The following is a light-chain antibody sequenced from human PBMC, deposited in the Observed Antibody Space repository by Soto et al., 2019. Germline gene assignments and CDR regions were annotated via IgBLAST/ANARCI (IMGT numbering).Light chain of an antibody. Sequence: QSGLTQPPSASGTPGQTVIISCSRSSSNIGRNTFNWYQHLPGRAPKVLIYRNRHRPSRVPDRFSGSQSGSSASLGISGLQSEDEADYYCAAWDDKLRGVVFGGGTKLTVL. CDR1: SSNIGRNT. V-gene: IGLV1-44*01. CDR2: RNR. J-gene: IGLJ3*02. CDR3: AAWDDKLRGVV.